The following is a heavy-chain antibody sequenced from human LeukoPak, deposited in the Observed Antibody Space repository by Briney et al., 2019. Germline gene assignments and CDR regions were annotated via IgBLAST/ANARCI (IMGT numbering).Heavy chain of an antibody. J-gene: IGHJ4*02. CDR2: FDPEDGET. Sequence: ASVKVSCKASGYTFTSYDINWVRQAPGKGLEWMGGFDPEDGETIYAQKFQGRVTMTEDTSTDTAYMELSSLRSEDTAVYYCATVGHTASDYWGQGTLVTVSS. CDR3: ATVGHTASDY. CDR1: GYTFTSYD. V-gene: IGHV1-24*01. D-gene: IGHD5-18*01.